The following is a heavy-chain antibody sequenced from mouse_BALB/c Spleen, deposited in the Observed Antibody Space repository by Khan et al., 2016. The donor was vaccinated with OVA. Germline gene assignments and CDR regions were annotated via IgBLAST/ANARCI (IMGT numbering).Heavy chain of an antibody. CDR3: ARPYYYGSTYDTMDD. CDR2: IYPRSGNT. J-gene: IGHJ4*01. Sequence: QIQLVQSGAELVRPGTSVKMSCKAAGYTFTNYWIGWVKQRPGHGLEWIGDIYPRSGNTKYNEKFKGKATLTADTSSSTAYMQLSSLTSEDSAIYYCARPYYYGSTYDTMDDWGQGTSVTVSS. V-gene: IGHV1-63*02. D-gene: IGHD1-1*01. CDR1: GYTFTNYW.